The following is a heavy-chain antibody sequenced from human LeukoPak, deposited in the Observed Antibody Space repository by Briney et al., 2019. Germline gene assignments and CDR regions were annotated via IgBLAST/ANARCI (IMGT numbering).Heavy chain of an antibody. CDR2: IIPIFGTA. CDR1: GCTFSSYA. V-gene: IGHV1-69*13. Sequence: SVKVSCKASGCTFSSYAISWVRQAPGQGLEWMGGIIPIFGTANYAQKFQGRVTITADESTSTAYMALSSLRSEDTAVYYCARGHITMVRGVIPRFDPWGQGTLVTVSS. CDR3: ARGHITMVRGVIPRFDP. D-gene: IGHD3-10*01. J-gene: IGHJ5*02.